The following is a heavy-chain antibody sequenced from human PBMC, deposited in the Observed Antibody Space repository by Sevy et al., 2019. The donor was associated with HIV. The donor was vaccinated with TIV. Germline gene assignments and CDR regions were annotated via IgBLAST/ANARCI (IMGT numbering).Heavy chain of an antibody. V-gene: IGHV3-7*01. D-gene: IGHD6-13*01. CDR3: VRAIAADGSF. Sequence: GGSLRLSCAASGFSLNSYWMSWVRQAPGKGLEWVANIKQDGSVKYYVDSVKVRFTISIDNARNLLYLQMNSLRAEDTALYYCVRAIAADGSFWGQGTLVTVSS. CDR1: GFSLNSYW. J-gene: IGHJ4*02. CDR2: IKQDGSVK.